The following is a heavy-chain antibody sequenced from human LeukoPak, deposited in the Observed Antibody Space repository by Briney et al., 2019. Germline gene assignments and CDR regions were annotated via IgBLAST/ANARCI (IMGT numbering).Heavy chain of an antibody. CDR2: ISSSSSTI. CDR3: ARGEYKSGSRTPPFDF. J-gene: IGHJ4*02. V-gene: IGHV3-48*04. D-gene: IGHD1-26*01. CDR1: GFTLSSYS. Sequence: GGSLRLSCAASGFTLSSYSMNWVRQAPGKGLEWVSYISSSSSTIYYADSVKGRFTISRDNAKNSLYLQMNSLRADDTAVYYCARGEYKSGSRTPPFDFWGQGTLVTVSS.